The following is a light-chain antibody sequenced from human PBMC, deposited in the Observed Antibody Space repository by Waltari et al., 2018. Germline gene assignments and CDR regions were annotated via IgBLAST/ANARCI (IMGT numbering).Light chain of an antibody. Sequence: DIQMTQSPSYLSAFVGDRVIMTCQASQDISNYLNWYQQKPGKAPKLLIRDASNLETGVPTRFSGSQSRTDFTLTISSLQPEDVGTYYCQRYDNLPIFAFGPGTKVEIK. CDR3: QRYDNLPIFA. J-gene: IGKJ3*01. V-gene: IGKV1-33*01. CDR2: DAS. CDR1: QDISNY.